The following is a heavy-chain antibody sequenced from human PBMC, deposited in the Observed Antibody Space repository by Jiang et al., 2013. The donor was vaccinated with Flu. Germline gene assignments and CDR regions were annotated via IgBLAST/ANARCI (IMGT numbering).Heavy chain of an antibody. CDR1: GYSFTSYW. CDR3: ARHMPYYYDSSGFDY. D-gene: IGHD3-22*01. Sequence: GAEVKKPGESLRISCKGSGYSFTSYWISWVRQMPGKGLEWMGRIDPSDSYTNYSPSFQGHVIISADKSISTAYLQWSSLKASDTAMYYCARHMPYYYDSSGFDYWGQGTLVTVSS. V-gene: IGHV5-10-1*01. CDR2: IDPSDSYT. J-gene: IGHJ4*02.